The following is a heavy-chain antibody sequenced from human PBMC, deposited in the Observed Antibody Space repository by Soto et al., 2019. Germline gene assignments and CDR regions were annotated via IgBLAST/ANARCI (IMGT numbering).Heavy chain of an antibody. CDR2: ISGSGGST. CDR3: AKDDSPDILTGYSHPDHDY. J-gene: IGHJ4*02. V-gene: IGHV3-23*01. CDR1: GFTFSSYA. Sequence: PGGSLRLSCAASGFTFSSYAMSWVRQAPGKGLEWVSAISGSGGSTYYADSVKGRFTISRDNSKNTLYLQMNSLRAEDTAVYYCAKDDSPDILTGYSHPDHDYWGQGTLVTVSS. D-gene: IGHD3-9*01.